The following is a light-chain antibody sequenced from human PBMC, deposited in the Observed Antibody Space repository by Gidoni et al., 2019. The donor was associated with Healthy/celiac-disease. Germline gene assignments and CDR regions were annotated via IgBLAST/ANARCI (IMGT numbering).Light chain of an antibody. J-gene: IGKJ4*01. CDR1: QSVSSY. CDR3: QQRSNWPPT. CDR2: DAS. V-gene: IGKV3-11*01. Sequence: EIVLTQSPATLSLSPGERATLSCRASQSVSSYLAWYQQKPGQAPRLLIYDASNRATGTDFTLTISSLAPEDFAVYYCQQRSNWPPTFGGGTKVEIK.